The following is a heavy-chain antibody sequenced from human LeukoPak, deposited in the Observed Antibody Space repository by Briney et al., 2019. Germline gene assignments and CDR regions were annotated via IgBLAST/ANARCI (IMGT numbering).Heavy chain of an antibody. V-gene: IGHV3-23*01. J-gene: IGHJ4*02. CDR3: AKDQELMVYAAYFDY. Sequence: PGGSLRLSCAASGFTFSNAWMSWVRQAPGKGLEWVSAISGSGGSTYYADSVKGRFTISRDNSKNTLYLQMNSLRAEDTAVYYCAKDQELMVYAAYFDYWGQGTLVTVSS. CDR1: GFTFSNAW. CDR2: ISGSGGST. D-gene: IGHD2-8*01.